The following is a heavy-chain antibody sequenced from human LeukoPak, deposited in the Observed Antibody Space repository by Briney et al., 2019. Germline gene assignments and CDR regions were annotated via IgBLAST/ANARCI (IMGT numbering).Heavy chain of an antibody. CDR2: IKQGGSEK. V-gene: IGHV3-7*01. CDR1: GFTFSSYW. J-gene: IGHJ4*02. D-gene: IGHD2-21*02. Sequence: GGSLRLSCAASGFTFSSYWMSWVRQAPGKGLEWVANIKQGGSEKYYVDSVKGRFTISRDNAKNSLYLQMNSLRAEDTAVYYCARHPPSGGDCLDYWGQGTLVTVSS. CDR3: ARHPPSGGDCLDY.